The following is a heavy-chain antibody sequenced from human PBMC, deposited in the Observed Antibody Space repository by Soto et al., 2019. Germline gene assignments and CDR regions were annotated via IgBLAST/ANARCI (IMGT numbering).Heavy chain of an antibody. Sequence: ASVKVSCKASGGTFSSYAISWVRQAPGQGLEWMGSISAYNGNTNYAQKLQGRVTMTTDTSTSTAYMELRSLRSDDTAVYYCATPENGGYYCGMDVWGQGTMVTVAS. J-gene: IGHJ6*02. V-gene: IGHV1-18*01. D-gene: IGHD1-1*01. CDR3: ATPENGGYYCGMDV. CDR1: GGTFSSYA. CDR2: ISAYNGNT.